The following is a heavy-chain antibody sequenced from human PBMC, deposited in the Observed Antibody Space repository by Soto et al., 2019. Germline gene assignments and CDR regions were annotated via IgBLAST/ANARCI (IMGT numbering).Heavy chain of an antibody. J-gene: IGHJ4*02. D-gene: IGHD3-10*01. CDR1: GYTFTSYA. V-gene: IGHV1-3*01. CDR2: INAGNGNT. Sequence: QVQLVQSGAEVKKPGASVKVSCKASGYTFTSYAMHWVRQAPGQRLEWMGWINAGNGNTKYSQKFQGSVTITRDTSASTAYMELSSLRSEDTAVYYCARDMGFGLSDYWGQGTLVTVSS. CDR3: ARDMGFGLSDY.